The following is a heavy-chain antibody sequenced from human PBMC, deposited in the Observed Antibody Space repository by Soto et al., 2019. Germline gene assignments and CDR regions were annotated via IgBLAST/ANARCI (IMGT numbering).Heavy chain of an antibody. J-gene: IGHJ3*01. V-gene: IGHV3-30-3*01. CDR2: MSPDGGTI. CDR1: GFTFGTSV. D-gene: IGHD2-15*01. Sequence: QVQLVESGGGVVQPGRSLRLSCVASGFTFGTSVIHWVRQAPGKGLEWVAVMSPDGGTIYYADSVKGRFTISRDNFNNIRYLQMDSLRAEDTSVYYCARRYCSGVICSGNDGFDVWGQGTMVTVSS. CDR3: ARRYCSGVICSGNDGFDV.